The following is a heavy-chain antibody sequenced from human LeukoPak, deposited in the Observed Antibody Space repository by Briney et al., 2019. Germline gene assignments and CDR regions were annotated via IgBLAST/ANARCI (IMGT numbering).Heavy chain of an antibody. D-gene: IGHD3-22*01. J-gene: IGHJ4*02. Sequence: SVKVSCKASGGTFSSYAISWVRQAPGQGLGWMGRIIPIFGTANYAQKFHGRVTITTDESTSTAYMELSSLRSEDTAVYYCAREYYYDSSGYYYVIDYWGQGTLVTVSS. CDR2: IIPIFGTA. CDR1: GGTFSSYA. V-gene: IGHV1-69*05. CDR3: AREYYYDSSGYYYVIDY.